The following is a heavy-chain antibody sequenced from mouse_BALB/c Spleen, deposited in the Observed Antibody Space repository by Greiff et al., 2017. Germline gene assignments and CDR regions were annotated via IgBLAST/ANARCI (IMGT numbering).Heavy chain of an antibody. D-gene: IGHD2-1*01. V-gene: IGHV1S34*01. J-gene: IGHJ3*01. Sequence: LVKTGASVKISCKASGYSFTGYYLPWVKQSHGKSLEWIGYISCYNGATSYNQKFKGKATFTVDTSSSTAYMQFNSLTSEDSAVYYCERWGNYLPWFAYWGQGTRVTVSA. CDR1: GYSFTGYY. CDR2: ISCYNGAT. CDR3: ERWGNYLPWFAY.